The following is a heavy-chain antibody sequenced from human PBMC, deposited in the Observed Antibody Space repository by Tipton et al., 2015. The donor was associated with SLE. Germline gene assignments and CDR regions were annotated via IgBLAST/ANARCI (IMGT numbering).Heavy chain of an antibody. CDR2: IGSISSTR. CDR1: GLTFSSYS. J-gene: IGHJ6*02. Sequence: GYLRLSCAASGLTFSSYSLNWVRQAPGKGLEWVSFIGSISSTRYYADSVKGRFTTSRDNYQNTLYLQIDSLRVEDTAVYYCAKVKDAPTAIFRFPGPKNYFYGMDVWGQGTTVSVSS. D-gene: IGHD3-3*01. CDR3: AKVKDAPTAIFRFPGPKNYFYGMDV. V-gene: IGHV3-48*01.